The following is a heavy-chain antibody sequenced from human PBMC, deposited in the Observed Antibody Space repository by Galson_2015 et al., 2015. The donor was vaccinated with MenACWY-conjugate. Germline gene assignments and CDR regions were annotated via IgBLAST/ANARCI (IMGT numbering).Heavy chain of an antibody. CDR3: TRNPYCTITNCYHEGGWFDP. J-gene: IGHJ5*02. D-gene: IGHD2-2*01. Sequence: SLRLSCAASGFTFSNYWMHWVRHTPGKGLVWVSRINSDGSGTNYADSVKGRFTISRDNAKNTLYLQMNSMRAEDTAVYYCTRNPYCTITNCYHEGGWFDPWGQGTLVAVSS. CDR2: INSDGSGT. CDR1: GFTFSNYW. V-gene: IGHV3-74*01.